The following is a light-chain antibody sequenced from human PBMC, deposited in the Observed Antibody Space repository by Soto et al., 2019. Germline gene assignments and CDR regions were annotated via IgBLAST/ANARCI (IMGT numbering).Light chain of an antibody. Sequence: EIVMTQSPATLSVSPGERATLSCRASQSVSNNLAWYQQQPGQAPRLLIYDTFTRATGIPARFSGSGSGTEFTLTISSLQSEDFAVYYCQQYNNWPPMYTFGQGTKLEIK. V-gene: IGKV3-15*01. J-gene: IGKJ2*01. CDR2: DTF. CDR1: QSVSNN. CDR3: QQYNNWPPMYT.